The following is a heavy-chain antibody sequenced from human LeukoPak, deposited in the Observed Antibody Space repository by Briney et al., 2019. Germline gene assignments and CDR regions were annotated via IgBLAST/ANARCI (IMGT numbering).Heavy chain of an antibody. CDR2: IYYSGST. Sequence: PSETLSLTCTVSGGSISSYYWSWIRQPPGKGLEWIGYIYYSGSTNYNPSLNSRVTISVDTSKNQFSLKLSSVTAADTAVYYCARAGDYGDYGLFDYWGQGTLVTVSS. J-gene: IGHJ4*02. D-gene: IGHD4-17*01. V-gene: IGHV4-59*01. CDR3: ARAGDYGDYGLFDY. CDR1: GGSISSYY.